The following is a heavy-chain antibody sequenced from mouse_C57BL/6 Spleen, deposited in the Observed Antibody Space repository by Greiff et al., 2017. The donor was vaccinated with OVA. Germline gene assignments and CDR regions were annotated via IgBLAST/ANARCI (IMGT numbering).Heavy chain of an antibody. V-gene: IGHV1-80*01. J-gene: IGHJ4*01. Sequence: VQLQQSGPELVKPGASVKISCKASGYAFSSYWMNWVKQRPGKGLEWIGQIYPGDGDTNYNGKFKGKATLTADKSSSTAYMQLSSLTSEDSAVYFCARSYYGSSYDYAMDYWGQGTSVTVSS. D-gene: IGHD1-1*01. CDR2: IYPGDGDT. CDR1: GYAFSSYW. CDR3: ARSYYGSSYDYAMDY.